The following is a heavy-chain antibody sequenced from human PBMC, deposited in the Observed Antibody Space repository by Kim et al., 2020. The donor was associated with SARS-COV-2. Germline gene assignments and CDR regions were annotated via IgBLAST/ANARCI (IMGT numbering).Heavy chain of an antibody. Sequence: SETLSLTCTVSGGSIGSYYWSWIRQPPGKGLEWIGYIYYSGSTNINPSLKSRVTISVDTSKNQFSLKRSSVTAADTAVYYCARASSGYSYGPWDYWGQGTLVTVSS. CDR3: ARASSGYSYGPWDY. D-gene: IGHD5-18*01. V-gene: IGHV4-59*13. CDR2: IYYSGST. J-gene: IGHJ4*02. CDR1: GGSIGSYY.